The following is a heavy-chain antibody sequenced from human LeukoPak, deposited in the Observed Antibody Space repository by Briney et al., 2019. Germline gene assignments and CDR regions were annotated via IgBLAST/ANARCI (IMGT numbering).Heavy chain of an antibody. CDR2: ISYRGST. J-gene: IGHJ3*02. Sequence: SETLSLTCTVSGDSINNHYWSWIRQPPGKGLEWIGYISYRGSTNYNPSRKSRVTISVDASNNQFSLKLSSVTAADTAVYYCATNAGPAALDAVDIWGQGTMVTVSS. CDR3: ATNAGPAALDAVDI. D-gene: IGHD2-2*01. V-gene: IGHV4-59*08. CDR1: GDSINNHY.